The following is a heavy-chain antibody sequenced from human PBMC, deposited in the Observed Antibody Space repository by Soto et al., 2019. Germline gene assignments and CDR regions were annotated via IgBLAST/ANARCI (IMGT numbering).Heavy chain of an antibody. CDR3: ARVVVVPAIWGDAFDP. J-gene: IGHJ5*02. D-gene: IGHD2-15*01. CDR1: AGSITSGGYS. Sequence: QLQLQESGSGLVKPSQTLSLTCAVSAGSITSGGYSWSWIRQPPGKGLEWIANIYHSGSTYYNPSIKSRVTISLNRSNNQFYLGLSSVPAADTAVSYCARVVVVPAIWGDAFDPWGQATLVTVSS. CDR2: IYHSGST. V-gene: IGHV4-30-2*01.